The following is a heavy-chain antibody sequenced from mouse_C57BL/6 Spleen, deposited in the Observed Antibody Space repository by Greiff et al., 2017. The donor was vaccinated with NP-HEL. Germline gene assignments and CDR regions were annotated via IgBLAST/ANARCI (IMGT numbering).Heavy chain of an antibody. CDR3: ARQANWDVYAMDY. CDR1: GFTFSSYG. Sequence: EVKLMESGGDLVKPGGSLKLSCAASGFTFSSYGMSWVRQTPDKRLEWVATISSGGSYTYYPDSVKGRFTISRDNAKNTLYLQMSSLKSEDTAMYYCARQANWDVYAMDYWGQGTSVTVSS. CDR2: ISSGGSYT. J-gene: IGHJ4*01. V-gene: IGHV5-6*01. D-gene: IGHD4-1*01.